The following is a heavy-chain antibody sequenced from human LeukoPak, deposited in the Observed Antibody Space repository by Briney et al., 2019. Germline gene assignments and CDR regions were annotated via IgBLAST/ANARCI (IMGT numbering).Heavy chain of an antibody. CDR3: ARGYYDFWSGYFDY. D-gene: IGHD3-3*01. J-gene: IGHJ4*02. V-gene: IGHV3-7*01. CDR2: IEQDGSEK. Sequence: GGSLRLSCAASGFTFSSYWMSWVRQAPGKGLEWVANIEQDGSEKYYVDSVKGRFTISRDNAKNSLYLQMNSLRAEDTAVYYCARGYYDFWSGYFDYWGQGTLVIVSS. CDR1: GFTFSSYW.